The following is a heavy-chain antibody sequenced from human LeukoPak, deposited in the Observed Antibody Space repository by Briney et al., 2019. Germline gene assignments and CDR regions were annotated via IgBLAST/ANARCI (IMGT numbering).Heavy chain of an antibody. CDR1: GDSIGNYY. J-gene: IGHJ4*02. D-gene: IGHD2/OR15-2a*01. CDR2: IYYSEST. V-gene: IGHV4-59*01. Sequence: PSETLSLTCTVSGDSIGNYYWSWIRQPPGKGLEWIGYIYYSESTNYNPSLKSRVTISTDTSKSQFSLNLRSVTAEDTGIYYCARGRCRNSGCRPYFDYWGQGTQVTVSS. CDR3: ARGRCRNSGCRPYFDY.